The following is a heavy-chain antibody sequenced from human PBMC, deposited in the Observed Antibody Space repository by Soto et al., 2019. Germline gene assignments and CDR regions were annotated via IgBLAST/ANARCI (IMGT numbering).Heavy chain of an antibody. J-gene: IGHJ4*02. Sequence: ASVKVSCKASGYTFTSYGISWVRQAPGQGLEWMGWISAYNGNTNYAQKLQGRVTMTTDTSTSTAYMELRSLRSDATAVYYCARDLDGGFGELPFDYWGQGTLVTVSS. V-gene: IGHV1-18*01. D-gene: IGHD3-10*01. CDR2: ISAYNGNT. CDR1: GYTFTSYG. CDR3: ARDLDGGFGELPFDY.